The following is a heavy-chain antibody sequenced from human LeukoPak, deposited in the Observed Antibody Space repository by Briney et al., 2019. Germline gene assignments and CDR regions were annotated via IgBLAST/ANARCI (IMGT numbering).Heavy chain of an antibody. CDR2: ISAYNGNT. V-gene: IGHV1-18*01. CDR1: GYTFTSYG. CDR3: ARAYSSSWHHDY. Sequence: ASVKVSCKASGYTFTSYGISWVRQAPGQGLEWMGWISAYNGNTSYAQKLQGRVTMTTDTSTSTAYMELRSLRSDDPAVYYCARAYSSSWHHDYWGQGTLVTVSS. J-gene: IGHJ4*02. D-gene: IGHD6-13*01.